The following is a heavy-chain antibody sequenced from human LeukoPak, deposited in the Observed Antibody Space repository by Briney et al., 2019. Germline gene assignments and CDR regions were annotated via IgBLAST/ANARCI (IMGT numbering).Heavy chain of an antibody. Sequence: GGSLRLSSAASGFTFSSYAMSWVRQAPGKGLEWVSAISGSGGSTYYADSVKGRFTISKDNSKNTLYLQMNSLRAEDTAVYYCAKARHEYDFWRGLFDYWGQGTLVTVSS. D-gene: IGHD3-3*01. CDR3: AKARHEYDFWRGLFDY. V-gene: IGHV3-23*01. CDR1: GFTFSSYA. CDR2: ISGSGGST. J-gene: IGHJ4*02.